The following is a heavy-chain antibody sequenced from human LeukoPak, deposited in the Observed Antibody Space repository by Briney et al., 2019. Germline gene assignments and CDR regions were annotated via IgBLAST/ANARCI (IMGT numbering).Heavy chain of an antibody. Sequence: ESGPTLVKPTQTLTLTCTFSGFSLSTSGVGVGWIRQPPGKALEWLALIYWTDEKRYSPSLKSRLIITKDTSKNQVVLKMTNLDPVDTATYYCVHSKGGSYFNWFDPWGQGTLVTVSS. D-gene: IGHD1-26*01. V-gene: IGHV2-5*01. J-gene: IGHJ5*02. CDR2: IYWTDEK. CDR3: VHSKGGSYFNWFDP. CDR1: GFSLSTSGVG.